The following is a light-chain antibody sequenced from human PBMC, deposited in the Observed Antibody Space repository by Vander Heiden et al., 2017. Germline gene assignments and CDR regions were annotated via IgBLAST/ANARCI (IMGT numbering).Light chain of an antibody. CDR3: CAYAGSNTSPYV. J-gene: IGLJ1*01. Sequence: QSALTQPPSVSGSPAQSVTISCTFASSAVGACNFVSWYQQHPGKAPNFIIYDVNKRPSGVLDRFSGSKSGNTASLTISGLQSEDEADYFCCAYAGSNTSPYVFGTGTKVTVL. V-gene: IGLV2-11*01. CDR1: SSAVGACNF. CDR2: DVN.